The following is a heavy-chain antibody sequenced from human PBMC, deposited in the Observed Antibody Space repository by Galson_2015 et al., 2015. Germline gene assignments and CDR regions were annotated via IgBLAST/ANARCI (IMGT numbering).Heavy chain of an antibody. Sequence: SVKVSCKASGYTFPSYGISWVRQAPGQGLEWMGWISAYNGDTNYAQKFQDRVTVTTDTSTSTAYMELRSLRPDDTAVYYCARDPYTYGYTLRHYFDYWGQGTLVTVSS. V-gene: IGHV1-18*01. CDR2: ISAYNGDT. CDR3: ARDPYTYGYTLRHYFDY. D-gene: IGHD5-18*01. CDR1: GYTFPSYG. J-gene: IGHJ4*02.